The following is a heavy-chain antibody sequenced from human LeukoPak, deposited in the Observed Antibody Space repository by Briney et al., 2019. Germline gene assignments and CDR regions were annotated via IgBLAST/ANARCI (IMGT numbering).Heavy chain of an antibody. CDR1: GYTFTSFY. CDR3: ARDRDTAMVTDTMMGY. D-gene: IGHD5-18*01. V-gene: IGHV1-46*01. CDR2: INPSGGST. J-gene: IGHJ4*02. Sequence: ASVKVSCKASGYTFTSFYMHWVRQAPGQGLEWMRIINPSGGSTSYAQKFQGRVTMTRDTSTSTVYMELSSLRSEDTAVYYCARDRDTAMVTDTMMGYWGQGTLVTVSS.